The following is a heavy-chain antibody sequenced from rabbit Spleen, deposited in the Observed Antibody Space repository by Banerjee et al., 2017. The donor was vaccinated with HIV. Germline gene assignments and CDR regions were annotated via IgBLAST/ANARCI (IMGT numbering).Heavy chain of an antibody. V-gene: IGHV1S40*01. J-gene: IGHJ4*01. CDR3: ARGSATMTMVITGYYFNL. CDR1: GFSFSSSYY. Sequence: EESGGDLVKPGASLTLTCTTSGFSFSSSYYMCWVRQAPGKGLEWIACIYTGNSGSTYYTSWAKGRFTITRSTSLSTVTLQLNSLTAADTATYFCARGSATMTMVITGYYFNLWGQGTLVTVS. D-gene: IGHD2-1*01. CDR2: IYTGNSGST.